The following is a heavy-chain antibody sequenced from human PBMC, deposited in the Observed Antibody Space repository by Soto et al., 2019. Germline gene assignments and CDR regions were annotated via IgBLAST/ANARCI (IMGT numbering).Heavy chain of an antibody. CDR1: GGSFSGDY. Sequence: SETLSLTCAVYGGSFSGDYWSWIRQPPGKGLEWIGEINHSGSTNYNPSLKSRVTISVDTSKNQFSLKLSSVTAADTAVYYCARGVKQLRVGDHYYGMDVWGQGTRVTVSS. V-gene: IGHV4-34*01. CDR3: ARGVKQLRVGDHYYGMDV. D-gene: IGHD6-13*01. CDR2: INHSGST. J-gene: IGHJ6*02.